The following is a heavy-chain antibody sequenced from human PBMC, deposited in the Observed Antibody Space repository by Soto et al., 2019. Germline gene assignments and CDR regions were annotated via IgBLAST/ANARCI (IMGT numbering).Heavy chain of an antibody. D-gene: IGHD5-18*01. V-gene: IGHV1-69*04. Sequence: SVKVASKASGGTFSSYTISWVRQAPGQGLEWMGRIIPILGIANYAQKFQGRVTITADKSTSTAYMELSSLRSEDTAVYYCAREFADKAMAHIGWGQGTLFTVSS. CDR2: IIPILGIA. J-gene: IGHJ4*02. CDR3: AREFADKAMAHIG. CDR1: GGTFSSYT.